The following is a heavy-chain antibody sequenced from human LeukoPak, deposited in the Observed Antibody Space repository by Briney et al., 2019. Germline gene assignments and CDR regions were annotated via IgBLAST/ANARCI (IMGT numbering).Heavy chain of an antibody. CDR3: ARQGDYDNSGYLARYYFDY. J-gene: IGHJ4*02. CDR2: IVPIFGTA. Sequence: SVKVSCKASGGTFSSYAISWVRQAPGHGLEWMGGIVPIFGTANYAQKFQGRVTITADESTSTAYMELSSLRSEDTAVYYCARQGDYDNSGYLARYYFDYWGQGTLVTVSS. V-gene: IGHV1-69*13. D-gene: IGHD3-22*01. CDR1: GGTFSSYA.